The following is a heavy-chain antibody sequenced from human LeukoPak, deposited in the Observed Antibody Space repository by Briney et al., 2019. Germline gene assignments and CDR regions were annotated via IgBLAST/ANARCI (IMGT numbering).Heavy chain of an antibody. J-gene: IGHJ4*02. D-gene: IGHD2-15*01. V-gene: IGHV3-30*18. CDR2: ISYDGSNK. Sequence: GGSLRLSCAASGFTFSSYGMHWVRQAPGKGLEWVAVISYDGSNKYYADSLKGRFTISRDNSKNTLYLQMNSLRAEDTAVYYCAKDSHRYCSGGSCYSFDYWGQGTLVTVSS. CDR1: GFTFSSYG. CDR3: AKDSHRYCSGGSCYSFDY.